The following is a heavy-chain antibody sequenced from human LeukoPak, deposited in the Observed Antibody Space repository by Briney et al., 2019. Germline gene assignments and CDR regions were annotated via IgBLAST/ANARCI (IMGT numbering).Heavy chain of an antibody. CDR2: IYTSGST. CDR3: ARDRSVGVLPAPPFDF. Sequence: SSETLSLTCTVSGGSISSGSYYWSWIRQPAGKGLEWIGRIYTSGSTNYNPSLKSRVTISVDTSKNQFSLKLSSVTAADTAVYYCARDRSVGVLPAPPFDFWGQGTLVTVSS. J-gene: IGHJ4*02. D-gene: IGHD6-6*01. CDR1: GGSISSGSYY. V-gene: IGHV4-61*02.